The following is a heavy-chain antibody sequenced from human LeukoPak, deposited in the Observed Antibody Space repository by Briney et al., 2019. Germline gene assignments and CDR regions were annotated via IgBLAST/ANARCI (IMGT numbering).Heavy chain of an antibody. J-gene: IGHJ5*02. V-gene: IGHV4-31*03. CDR2: IDYRGNT. Sequence: SQTLSLTCTVPGGSVSSGRYYWSWLRQHPGKGLEWIGYIDYRGNTHYNPSLESRVTISVDTSRNQFSLKVRSVTAADTAVYYCVREVNHYGLRRNSFDPWGQGLKVTVSS. D-gene: IGHD3/OR15-3a*01. CDR3: VREVNHYGLRRNSFDP. CDR1: GGSVSSGRYY.